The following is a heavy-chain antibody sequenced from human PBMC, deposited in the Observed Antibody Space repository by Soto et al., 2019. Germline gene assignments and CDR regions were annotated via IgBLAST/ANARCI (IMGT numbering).Heavy chain of an antibody. J-gene: IGHJ6*01. D-gene: IGHD1-1*01. CDR1: GFTFSSYA. Sequence: QVQLVESGGGVVQPGRSLRLSCAASGFTFSSYAMHWVRQAPGKGLEWVAVISYDGSNKYYADSVKGRFTISRDNPKSKLYLQMNGRRAESTAVYYGAIVGGRNVRNYYSYDMCVWWEGTTVIVCS. CDR3: AIVGGRNVRNYYSYDMCV. CDR2: ISYDGSNK. V-gene: IGHV3-30-3*01.